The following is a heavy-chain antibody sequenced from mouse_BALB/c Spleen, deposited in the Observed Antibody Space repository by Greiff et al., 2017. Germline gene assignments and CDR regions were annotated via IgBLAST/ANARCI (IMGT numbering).Heavy chain of an antibody. CDR3: ARRPSYAMDY. CDR2: ISSGGGST. V-gene: IGHV5-12-1*01. J-gene: IGHJ4*01. CDR1: GFAFSSYD. Sequence: EVQGVESGGGLVKPGGSLKLSCAASGFAFSSYDMSWVRQTPEKRLEWVAYISSGGGSTYYPDTVKGRFTISRDNAKNTLYLQMSSLKSEDTAMYYCARRPSYAMDYWGQGTSVTVSS.